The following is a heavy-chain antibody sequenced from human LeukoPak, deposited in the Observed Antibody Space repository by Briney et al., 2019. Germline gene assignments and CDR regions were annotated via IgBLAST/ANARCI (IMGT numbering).Heavy chain of an antibody. D-gene: IGHD2-2*01. CDR3: ARAPSPTSYGMDV. Sequence: ASVKVSCKASGYTFSSYDVNWVRQATGQGLEWMGWMNPNSGNTGYAQEFQGRVTMTRNTSISTAYMEVSGLRSEDTAVYYCARAPSPTSYGMDVWGQGTTVTVSS. CDR2: MNPNSGNT. CDR1: GYTFSSYD. V-gene: IGHV1-8*01. J-gene: IGHJ6*02.